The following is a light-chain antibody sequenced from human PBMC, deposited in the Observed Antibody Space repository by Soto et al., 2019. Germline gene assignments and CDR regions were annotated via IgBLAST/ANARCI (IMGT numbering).Light chain of an antibody. CDR3: QSYDNGLSASV. CDR1: SSNIGAGHV. V-gene: IGLV1-40*01. CDR2: GIS. Sequence: QAVVTQPPSVSGAPGQRVTISCTGSSSNIGAGHVVHWYQQFPGRAPNLLIYGISNRPSGVPDRFSGSKSGTSASLAITGLQAEDEADYYCQSYDNGLSASVFGGGTKLTVL. J-gene: IGLJ2*01.